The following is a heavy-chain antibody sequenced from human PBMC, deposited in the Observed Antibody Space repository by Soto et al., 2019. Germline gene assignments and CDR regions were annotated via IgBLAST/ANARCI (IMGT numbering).Heavy chain of an antibody. D-gene: IGHD6-13*01. Sequence: GGSLRLSCAASGFTVSSNYMSWVRQAPGKGLEWVSVIYSGGSAYYADSVKGRFTISRDNSKNTLYLQMNSLRAEDTAVYYCARDPIAADAFDIWGQGTMVTGSS. CDR1: GFTVSSNY. J-gene: IGHJ3*02. CDR2: IYSGGSA. V-gene: IGHV3-53*01. CDR3: ARDPIAADAFDI.